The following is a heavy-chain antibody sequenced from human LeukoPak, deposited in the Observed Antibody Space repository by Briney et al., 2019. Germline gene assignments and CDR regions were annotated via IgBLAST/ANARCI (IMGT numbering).Heavy chain of an antibody. CDR2: IDASGST. CDR1: GASVSSYY. Sequence: SETPSLTCTVSGASVSSYYWIWIRQPAGRGLEWIGRIDASGSTNYNPSLKSRVTMSVDSSKNQSSLKVSSVTAADTAVYYCARKDGDIWGQGTMVTVSS. V-gene: IGHV4-4*07. CDR3: ARKDGDI. D-gene: IGHD5-24*01. J-gene: IGHJ3*02.